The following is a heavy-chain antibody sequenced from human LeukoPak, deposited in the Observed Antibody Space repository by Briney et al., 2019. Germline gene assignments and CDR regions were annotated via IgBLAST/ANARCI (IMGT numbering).Heavy chain of an antibody. D-gene: IGHD6-13*01. CDR1: GGSISSGDYY. V-gene: IGHV4-30-4*08. CDR2: IYYSGST. CDR3: AREQSGYSSSWAPRWFDP. Sequence: SETLSLTCTVSGGSISSGDYYWSWIRQPPGKGLEWIGYIYYSGSTYYNPSLKSRVTISVDKSKNQFSLNLSSVTAADTAVYYCAREQSGYSSSWAPRWFDPWGQGTLVTVSS. J-gene: IGHJ5*02.